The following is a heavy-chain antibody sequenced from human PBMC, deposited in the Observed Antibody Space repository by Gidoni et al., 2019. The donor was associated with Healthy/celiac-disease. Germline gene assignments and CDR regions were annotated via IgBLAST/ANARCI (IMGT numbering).Heavy chain of an antibody. CDR2: INHSGST. D-gene: IGHD5-12*01. CDR3: ASGWLRQPFRD. V-gene: IGHV4-34*01. Sequence: DGLEWIGEINHSGSTNYNPSLKSRVTISVDTSKNQFSLKLSSVTAADTAVYYCASGWLRQPFRDWGQGTLVTVSS. J-gene: IGHJ4*02.